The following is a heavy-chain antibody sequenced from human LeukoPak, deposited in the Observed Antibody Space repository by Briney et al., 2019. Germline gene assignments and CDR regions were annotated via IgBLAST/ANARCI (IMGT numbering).Heavy chain of an antibody. CDR2: INPNSGGT. CDR1: GYTFTGYY. CDR3: ARDPGSYYNEIDY. J-gene: IGHJ4*02. Sequence: ASVKVSCKASGYTFTGYYMHWVRQAPGQGLEWMGWINPNSGGTNYAQKFQGRATMTRDTSISTAYMELSRLRSDDTAVYYCARDPGSYYNEIDYWGQGTLVTVSS. D-gene: IGHD1-26*01. V-gene: IGHV1-2*02.